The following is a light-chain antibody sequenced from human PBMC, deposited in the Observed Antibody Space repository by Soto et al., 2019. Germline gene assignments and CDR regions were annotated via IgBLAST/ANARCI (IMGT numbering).Light chain of an antibody. J-gene: IGLJ1*01. CDR1: SSNIGSYD. CDR2: GKN. V-gene: IGLV1-40*01. CDR3: QTHTSSLSTYNYV. Sequence: QSVLTQPPSVSGAPGQRVTISCTGRSSNIGSYDVHWYQQLPGAAPKLLIDGKNNRPSGVPDRFSGSKSGTSASLAITGLQAEDESEYYGQTHTSSLSTYNYVFGTGTNVPVL.